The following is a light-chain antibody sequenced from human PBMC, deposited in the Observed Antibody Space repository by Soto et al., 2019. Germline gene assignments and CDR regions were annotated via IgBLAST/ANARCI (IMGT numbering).Light chain of an antibody. Sequence: QAVVTQEHSLTVSPGGTVTFTCGSSTGAVTDGLFPYWIQQKPGQAPRTLIFDTNNKHPWTPDRFSGSLLGGKAALSLSGAQPEDEADYFCFLFYHHYWVFGGGTKLTVL. CDR2: DTN. CDR3: FLFYHHYWV. CDR1: TGAVTDGLF. V-gene: IGLV7-46*01. J-gene: IGLJ3*02.